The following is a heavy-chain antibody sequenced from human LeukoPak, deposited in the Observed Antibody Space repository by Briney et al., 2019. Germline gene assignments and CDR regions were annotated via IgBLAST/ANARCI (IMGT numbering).Heavy chain of an antibody. J-gene: IGHJ4*02. CDR3: ARETSAAGEFDY. V-gene: IGHV4-34*01. CDR2: INHSGST. D-gene: IGHD6-13*01. Sequence: SETLSLTCAVYGGSFSGYYWSWIRQPPGKGLEWIGEINHSGSTNYNPSLKGRVTISVDTSKNQFSLKLSSVTAADTAVYYCARETSAAGEFDYWGQGTLVTVSS. CDR1: GGSFSGYY.